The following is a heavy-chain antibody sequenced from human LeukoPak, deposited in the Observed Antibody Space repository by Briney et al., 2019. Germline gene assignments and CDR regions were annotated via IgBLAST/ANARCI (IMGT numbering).Heavy chain of an antibody. CDR3: ARVRKTWAATTERNYYYMDV. D-gene: IGHD4-11*01. CDR2: INHSGST. J-gene: IGHJ6*03. Sequence: PSETLSLTCAVYGGSFSGYYWSWIRQPPGKGLEWIGEINHSGSTNYNPSLKSRVTISVDTSKNQFSLKLSSVTAADTAVYYCARVRKTWAATTERNYYYMDVWGKGTTVTVSS. V-gene: IGHV4-34*01. CDR1: GGSFSGYY.